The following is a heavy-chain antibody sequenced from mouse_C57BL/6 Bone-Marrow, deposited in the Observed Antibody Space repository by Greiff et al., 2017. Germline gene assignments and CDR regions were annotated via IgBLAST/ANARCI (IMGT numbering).Heavy chain of an antibody. D-gene: IGHD1-1*01. CDR3: ARGDITTAFDV. V-gene: IGHV1-26*01. Sequence: VQLQQSGPELVKPGASVKISCKASGYTFTDYYMNWVKQSPGKSLEWIGDINPNNGGTSYNQKFKGKATLTVDKSSSTAYMELRSLTSEDSAVYYCARGDITTAFDVWGTGTTVTVSS. CDR1: GYTFTDYY. CDR2: INPNNGGT. J-gene: IGHJ1*03.